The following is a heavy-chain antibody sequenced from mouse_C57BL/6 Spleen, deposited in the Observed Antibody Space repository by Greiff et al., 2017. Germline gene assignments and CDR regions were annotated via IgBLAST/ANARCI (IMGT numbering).Heavy chain of an antibody. CDR1: GYTFTSYW. CDR3: ARREDGSSSPWFAY. D-gene: IGHD1-1*01. Sequence: QVQLQQPGAELVMPGASVKLSCKASGYTFTSYWMHWVKQRPGQGLEWIGEIDPSDSYTNSNQKFKGKSTLTVDKSSSTAYMQLSSLTSEDSAVYYCARREDGSSSPWFAYWGQGTLVTVSA. CDR2: IDPSDSYT. J-gene: IGHJ3*01. V-gene: IGHV1-69*01.